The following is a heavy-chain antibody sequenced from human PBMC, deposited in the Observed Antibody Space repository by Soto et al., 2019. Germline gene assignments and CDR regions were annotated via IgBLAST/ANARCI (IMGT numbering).Heavy chain of an antibody. CDR3: ARSRRGAVATFDL. D-gene: IGHD2-15*01. CDR1: GASVSSGGYY. CDR2: IYNSGLI. V-gene: IGHV4-31*03. Sequence: SETLSLTCTVSGASVSSGGYYWSWIRQHPEKGLGWIGYIYNSGLISYNPSLKSRIVVSRDTSRNQLSLKVTSVTAADTAVYFCARSRRGAVATFDLWGQGTPVTVSS. J-gene: IGHJ4*02.